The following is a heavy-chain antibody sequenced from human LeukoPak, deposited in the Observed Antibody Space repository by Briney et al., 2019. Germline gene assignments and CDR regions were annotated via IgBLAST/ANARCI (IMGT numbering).Heavy chain of an antibody. J-gene: IGHJ5*02. CDR2: ISSSSSTI. CDR3: ARDDTVRIDP. V-gene: IGHV3-48*02. CDR1: GFTFSSYS. D-gene: IGHD4-4*01. Sequence: GGSLRLSCAASGFTFSSYSMNWVRQAPGKGLEWVSYISSSSSTIYYADSVKGRFTISRDNAKNSLYLQMNSLGDEDTAVYYCARDDTVRIDPWGQGTLVTVSS.